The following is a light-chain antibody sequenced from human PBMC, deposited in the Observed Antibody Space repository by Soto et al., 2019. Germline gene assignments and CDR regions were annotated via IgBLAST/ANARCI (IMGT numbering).Light chain of an antibody. CDR2: GNS. J-gene: IGLJ2*01. V-gene: IGLV1-40*01. CDR1: SSNIGAGYD. CDR3: QSYASSLAVV. Sequence: QSVLTQPPSVSGAPGQRVTISCTGSSSNIGAGYDVHWYQQLPGTAPKLLIYGNSNRPSGVPDRFSGSKSGTSASLAITGLQAEDEADYYCQSYASSLAVVFGGGPKLTVL.